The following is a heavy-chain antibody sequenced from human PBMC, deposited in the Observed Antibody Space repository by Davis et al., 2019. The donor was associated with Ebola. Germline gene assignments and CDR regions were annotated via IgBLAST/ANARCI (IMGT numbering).Heavy chain of an antibody. D-gene: IGHD3-9*01. Sequence: GESLKISCGVSGFSFSSYGMNWVRQAPGKGLVWVSRINGDGSTTSYADSVKGRFTISRDNAKNTLYLQMDSLTAEDTAVYYCARVRSNILTGYHYWSQGTVVTVSS. CDR1: GFSFSSYG. V-gene: IGHV3-74*01. CDR2: INGDGSTT. J-gene: IGHJ4*02. CDR3: ARVRSNILTGYHY.